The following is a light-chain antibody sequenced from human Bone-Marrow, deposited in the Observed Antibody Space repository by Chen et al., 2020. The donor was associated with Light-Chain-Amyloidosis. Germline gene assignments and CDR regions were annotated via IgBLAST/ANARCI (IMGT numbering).Light chain of an antibody. Sequence: SYVLTQPSSVSVAPGQTATIACGGNNIGSTSVHWYQQTPGQAPLLVVYDDSDRPSGITERLSGANSGNTATLTIIRVEAGDEADYYCQVWDRSSDRPVFGGGTKLTVL. CDR2: DDS. V-gene: IGLV3-21*02. CDR1: NIGSTS. CDR3: QVWDRSSDRPV. J-gene: IGLJ3*02.